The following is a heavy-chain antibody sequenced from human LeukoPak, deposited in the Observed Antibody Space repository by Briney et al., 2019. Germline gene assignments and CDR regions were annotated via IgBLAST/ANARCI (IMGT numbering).Heavy chain of an antibody. J-gene: IGHJ3*02. CDR3: ATDLADATYGFDI. D-gene: IGHD6-13*01. Sequence: SVKVSCKTSGGTFSNYAISWVRQAPGQGLEWVGGIIPILGTSNSAEKFQGRLTVTTDEFTGTAYMELSTLRSEDTAVYYCATDLADATYGFDIWGQGTMVAVSS. V-gene: IGHV1-69*05. CDR2: IIPILGTS. CDR1: GGTFSNYA.